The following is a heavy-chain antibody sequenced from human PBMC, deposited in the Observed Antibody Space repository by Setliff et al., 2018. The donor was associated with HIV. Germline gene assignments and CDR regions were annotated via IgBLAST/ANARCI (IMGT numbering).Heavy chain of an antibody. V-gene: IGHV4-38-2*02. CDR3: ARAMRGVVVTNMYYYYGMDV. D-gene: IGHD2-21*02. CDR2: IYHSGST. J-gene: IGHJ6*02. Sequence: PSETLSLTCTVSGYSISSGYYWGWIRQPPGKGLEWIGSIYHSGSTYYNPSLKSRVTTSVDTSKNQFSLKLSSVTAADTAVYYCARAMRGVVVTNMYYYYGMDVWGQGTTVTVSS. CDR1: GYSISSGYY.